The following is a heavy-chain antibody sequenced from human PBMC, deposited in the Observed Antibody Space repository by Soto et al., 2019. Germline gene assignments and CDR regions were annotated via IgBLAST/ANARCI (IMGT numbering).Heavy chain of an antibody. CDR3: ARGPPEIAAAGTYYYYYMDV. D-gene: IGHD6-13*01. CDR1: GGSFSGYY. J-gene: IGHJ6*03. Sequence: SETLSLTCAVYGGSFSGYYWSWIRQPPGKGLEWIGEINHSGSTNYNPSLKSRVTISVDTSKNQFSLKLSSVTAADTAVYYCARGPPEIAAAGTYYYYYMDVWGKGTTVTVSS. CDR2: INHSGST. V-gene: IGHV4-34*01.